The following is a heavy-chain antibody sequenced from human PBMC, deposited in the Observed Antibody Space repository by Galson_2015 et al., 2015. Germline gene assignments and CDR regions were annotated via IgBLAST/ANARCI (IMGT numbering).Heavy chain of an antibody. CDR2: IYTGGST. J-gene: IGHJ6*03. CDR3: ARGGSTSTYYYYYMDV. D-gene: IGHD2/OR15-2a*01. V-gene: IGHV3-53*01. CDR1: GFSLSNYW. Sequence: SLRLSCAASGFSLSNYWMSWVRQAPGKGLEWVSFIYTGGSTYYADSVKGRFTISRDKSKNTLYLQMNSLRADDTAVYYCARGGSTSTYYYYYMDVWGKGTTVTVSS.